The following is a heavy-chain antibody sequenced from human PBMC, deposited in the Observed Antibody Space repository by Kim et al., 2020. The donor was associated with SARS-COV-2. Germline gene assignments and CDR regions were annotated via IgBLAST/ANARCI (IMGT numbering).Heavy chain of an antibody. CDR1: GGSFSGYY. CDR3: ARGPYDFWSGYTQSVRLGYYYYGMDV. V-gene: IGHV4-34*01. Sequence: SETLSLTCAVYGGSFSGYYWSWIRQPPGKGLEWIGEINHSGSTNYNPSLKSRVTISVDTSKNQFSLKLSSVTAADTAVYYCARGPYDFWSGYTQSVRLGYYYYGMDVWGQGTTVTVSS. D-gene: IGHD3-3*01. CDR2: INHSGST. J-gene: IGHJ6*02.